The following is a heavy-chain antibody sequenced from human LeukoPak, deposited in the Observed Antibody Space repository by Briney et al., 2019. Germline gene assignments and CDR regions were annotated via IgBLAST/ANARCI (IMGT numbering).Heavy chain of an antibody. CDR3: ARENPKYCSSTSCYFDY. V-gene: IGHV4-4*07. CDR2: IYTSGST. Sequence: PSEILSLTCTVSGGSISSYYRSWIRQPAGKGLEWIGRIYTSGSTNYNPSLKSRVTMSVDTSKNQFSLKLSSVTAADTAVYYCARENPKYCSSTSCYFDYWGQGTLVTVSS. J-gene: IGHJ4*02. D-gene: IGHD2-2*01. CDR1: GGSISSYY.